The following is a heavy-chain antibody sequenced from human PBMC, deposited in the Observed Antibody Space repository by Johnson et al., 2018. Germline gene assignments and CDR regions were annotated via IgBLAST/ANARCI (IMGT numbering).Heavy chain of an antibody. CDR2: IRSKANSYAT. CDR1: GFIFRGSA. V-gene: IGHV3-73*02. J-gene: IGHJ3*02. D-gene: IGHD3-22*01. CDR3: TSHRYYYDDINYYPWAFDI. Sequence: VQLQESGGGLVQXGGSLKLSCAASGFIFRGSAMHWVRQASGKGLEWVGRIRSKANSYATAYAASVKGRFTISRDDSKNTAYLQMHSLKTEDTAVYYCTSHRYYYDDINYYPWAFDIWGQGTMVTVSS.